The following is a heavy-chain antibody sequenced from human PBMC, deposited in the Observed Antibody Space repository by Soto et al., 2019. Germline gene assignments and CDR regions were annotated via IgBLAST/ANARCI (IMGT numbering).Heavy chain of an antibody. J-gene: IGHJ4*02. D-gene: IGHD3-16*01. V-gene: IGHV4-34*01. CDR3: ANRLGSF. Sequence: QVQLQQWGTGLLKPSETLSLTCAVYGGSFSTYYWAWIRQPPGKGLEWIGETHHSGSTTYSPSLMNRVSISIDTSRNQFSLKLRAVTAADTGVYYCANRLGSFWGQGTLVTVSS. CDR1: GGSFSTYY. CDR2: THHSGST.